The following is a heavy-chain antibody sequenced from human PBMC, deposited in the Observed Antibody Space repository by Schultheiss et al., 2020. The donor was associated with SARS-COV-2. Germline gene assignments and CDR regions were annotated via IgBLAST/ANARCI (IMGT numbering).Heavy chain of an antibody. CDR3: ARGTNHAFDI. J-gene: IGHJ3*02. Sequence: SVKVSCKASGYTFTGYYMHWVRQAPGQGLEWMGWIIPILGIANYAQKFQGRVTITADKSTSTAYMELSSLRSEDTAVYYCARGTNHAFDIWGQGTMVTVSS. V-gene: IGHV1-69*10. CDR2: IIPILGIA. CDR1: GYTFTGYY.